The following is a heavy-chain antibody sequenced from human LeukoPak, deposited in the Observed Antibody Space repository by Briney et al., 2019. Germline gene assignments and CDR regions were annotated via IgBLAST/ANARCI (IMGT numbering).Heavy chain of an antibody. CDR2: IKQDGSER. Sequence: GSLRLSCGGSGFPFSKDWMNWVRQASGKGLEWVANIKQDGSERNYVDTVKGRFIISRDNAKNLLYLQMNSLRAEDTAVYYCARENWAPYDWGQGTLVTVSS. D-gene: IGHD3-3*01. CDR3: ARENWAPYD. V-gene: IGHV3-7*01. J-gene: IGHJ4*02. CDR1: GFPFSKDW.